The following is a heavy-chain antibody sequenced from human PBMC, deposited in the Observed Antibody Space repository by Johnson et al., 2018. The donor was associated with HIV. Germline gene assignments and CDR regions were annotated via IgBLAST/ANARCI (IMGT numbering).Heavy chain of an antibody. V-gene: IGHV3-11*04. CDR2: ISGSGGTI. D-gene: IGHD6-13*01. CDR1: GFSFSDYY. Sequence: QVQLVESGGGLVKPGGSLRLSCTASGFSFSDYYMSWIRQAPGKGLEWVSYISGSGGTIYNADSVKGRFTISRDNSKSTLYLQMSSLRVEDTAVYYCAKIYLGQQLRDPFDFWGQGTLVTVSS. J-gene: IGHJ3*01. CDR3: AKIYLGQQLRDPFDF.